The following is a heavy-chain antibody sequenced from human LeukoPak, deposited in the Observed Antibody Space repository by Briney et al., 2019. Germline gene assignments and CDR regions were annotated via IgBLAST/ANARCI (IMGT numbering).Heavy chain of an antibody. CDR2: IEQDGSEK. V-gene: IGHV3-7*01. D-gene: IGHD5-18*01. CDR1: GFTFSSYG. J-gene: IGHJ2*01. Sequence: GGSLRLSCAASGFTFSSYGMHWVRQAPGKGLEWVANIEQDGSEKYYVDSVKGRFTISRDNAKNSLYLQMNSLRAEDTAVYYCARRRGYSYGYWYFDLWGRGTLVTVSS. CDR3: ARRRGYSYGYWYFDL.